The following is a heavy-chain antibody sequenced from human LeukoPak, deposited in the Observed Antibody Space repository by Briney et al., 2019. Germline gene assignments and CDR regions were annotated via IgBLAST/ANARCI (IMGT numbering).Heavy chain of an antibody. CDR1: GFTFRKYW. J-gene: IGHJ4*02. Sequence: GGSLRLSCAASGFTFRKYWMAWVRQAPGKGLEWVAVISSDGSNKYYAGSVEGRFTISRDNYNNTLLLQMNSLRAEDTAVYYCARTDTSGWSRPLDCWGQGTLVTVSS. CDR3: ARTDTSGWSRPLDC. CDR2: ISSDGSNK. V-gene: IGHV3-30-3*01. D-gene: IGHD6-19*01.